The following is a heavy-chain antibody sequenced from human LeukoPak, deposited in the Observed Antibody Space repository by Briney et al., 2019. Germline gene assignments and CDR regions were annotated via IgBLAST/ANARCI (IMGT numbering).Heavy chain of an antibody. CDR3: AKRHCRGGTCYSDSYYLDV. J-gene: IGHJ6*03. D-gene: IGHD2-15*01. Sequence: GGSLRLSCAASGFAFSTYAMSWVRQAPGKGLEWDSGISATGGSTYSADSVKGRFTISRDNSKNTLILQMNNLRVEDTALYYCAKRHCRGGTCYSDSYYLDVWGKGTTVTVSS. CDR1: GFAFSTYA. CDR2: ISATGGST. V-gene: IGHV3-23*01.